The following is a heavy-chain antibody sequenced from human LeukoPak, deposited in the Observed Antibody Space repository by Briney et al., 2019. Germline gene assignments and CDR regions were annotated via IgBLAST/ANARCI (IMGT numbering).Heavy chain of an antibody. J-gene: IGHJ4*02. CDR3: AKDSSYYLDSSGFDY. V-gene: IGHV3-30*18. CDR2: IIYDGSDK. Sequence: PGGSLRLSCAASGFTFSDYGMHWVRQAPGKGLEWVAVIIYDGSDKFYADSVKGRFTISRDNSKNTLYLQMNSLRAEDTAVYYCAKDSSYYLDSSGFDYWGPGTLVNVSS. CDR1: GFTFSDYG. D-gene: IGHD3-22*01.